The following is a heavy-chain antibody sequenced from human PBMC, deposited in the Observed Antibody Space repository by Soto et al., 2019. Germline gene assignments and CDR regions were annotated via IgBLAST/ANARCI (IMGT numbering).Heavy chain of an antibody. CDR2: ISSSSSYI. CDR3: ARDQARSSGWYNWFDP. Sequence: GSLRLSCAASGFTFSSYSMNWVRQAPGKGLEWVSSISSSSSYIYYADSVKGRFTISRDNAKNSLYLQMNSLRAEDTAVYYCARDQARSSGWYNWFDPWGQGTLVTVSS. V-gene: IGHV3-21*01. J-gene: IGHJ5*02. D-gene: IGHD6-19*01. CDR1: GFTFSSYS.